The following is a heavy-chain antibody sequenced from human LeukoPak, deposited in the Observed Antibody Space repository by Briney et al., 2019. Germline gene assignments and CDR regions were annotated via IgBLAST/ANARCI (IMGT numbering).Heavy chain of an antibody. CDR2: IYPDDSDT. V-gene: IGHV5-51*01. D-gene: IGHD3-16*01. CDR3: ARRNNNAYFDF. Sequence: GESLKMSCKGSGYSFTTYWIGWVRQMPGKGLEWMGIIYPDDSDTTYSPSFQGQVTISADKSISTAYLQWRSLKASDTAMYYCARRNNNAYFDFWGQGTLVTVSS. CDR1: GYSFTTYW. J-gene: IGHJ4*02.